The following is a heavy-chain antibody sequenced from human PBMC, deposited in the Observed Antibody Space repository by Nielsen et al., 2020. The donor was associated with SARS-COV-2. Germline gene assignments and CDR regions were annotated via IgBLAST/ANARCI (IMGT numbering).Heavy chain of an antibody. CDR1: GFTFSSYA. D-gene: IGHD6-6*01. V-gene: IGHV3-30-3*01. CDR3: ANSYSSSPVPFDY. J-gene: IGHJ4*02. Sequence: GGSLRLSCAASGFTFSSYAMHWVRQAPGKGLEWVAVISYDGSNKYYADSVKGRFTISRDNSKNSLYLQMNSLRAEDTAVYYGANSYSSSPVPFDYWGQGTLVIVSS. CDR2: ISYDGSNK.